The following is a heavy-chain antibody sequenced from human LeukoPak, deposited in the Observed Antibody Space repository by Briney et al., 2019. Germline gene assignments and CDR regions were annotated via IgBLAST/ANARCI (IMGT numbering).Heavy chain of an antibody. CDR3: ARDRYCSSTSCYDWFDP. Sequence: GGSLRLSCAASGFTFRSYWMSWVRQAPGKGLEWVANIKQDGSEKYYVDSVKGRFTISRDNAKNSLYLQMNSLRAEDTAVYYCARDRYCSSTSCYDWFDPWGQGTLVTVSS. D-gene: IGHD2-2*01. CDR2: IKQDGSEK. CDR1: GFTFRSYW. J-gene: IGHJ5*02. V-gene: IGHV3-7*01.